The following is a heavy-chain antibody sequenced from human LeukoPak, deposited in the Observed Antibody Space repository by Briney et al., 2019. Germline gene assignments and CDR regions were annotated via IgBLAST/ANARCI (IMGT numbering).Heavy chain of an antibody. CDR2: IIPMFGTA. J-gene: IGHJ4*02. V-gene: IGHV1-69*13. Sequence: GASVKVSCKASGGTFSTYAISWVRQAPGQGLEWMGGIIPMFGTADYAQKFQGRVTITADESTSTVYMELSSLRSEDTAVYYCARGPRRSGSYYGYWGQGTLVTVSS. CDR1: GGTFSTYA. D-gene: IGHD1-26*01. CDR3: ARGPRRSGSYYGY.